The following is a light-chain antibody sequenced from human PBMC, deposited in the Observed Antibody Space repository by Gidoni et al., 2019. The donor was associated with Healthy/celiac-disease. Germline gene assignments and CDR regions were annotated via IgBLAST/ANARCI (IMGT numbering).Light chain of an antibody. V-gene: IGLV1-51*02. CDR3: GTWDSSLSVV. CDR1: SSNIGNNY. CDR2: ENN. Sequence: QPPSVSAAPGQKVTISCSGSSSNIGNNYVSWYQQLPGTAPKLLIYENNKRPSGIPDRFSGSKSGTSATLGITGLQTGDEADYYCGTWDSSLSVVFGGGTKLTVL. J-gene: IGLJ2*01.